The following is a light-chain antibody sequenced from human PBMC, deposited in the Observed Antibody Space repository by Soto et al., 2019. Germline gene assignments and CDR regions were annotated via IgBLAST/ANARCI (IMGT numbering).Light chain of an antibody. Sequence: EIVLTQSPGTLSLSPGERATLSCRASQSLSSSSLAWYQQKPGQAPRLLIYDASSRDTGIPDRFSGSGSGTDFTLTISRLEPEDFAVYHCQQYDTSPTFGQGTKVDIK. CDR3: QQYDTSPT. J-gene: IGKJ1*01. V-gene: IGKV3-20*01. CDR1: QSLSSSS. CDR2: DAS.